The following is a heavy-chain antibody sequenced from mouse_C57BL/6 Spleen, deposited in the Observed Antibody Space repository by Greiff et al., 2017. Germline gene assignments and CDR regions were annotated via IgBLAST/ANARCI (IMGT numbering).Heavy chain of an antibody. CDR3: ARKDDCCEEGDY. V-gene: IGHV1-80*01. Sequence: VQLQQSGAELVKPGASVKISCKASVYAFTSYWMNWVKQRPGQGLEWIGQIYPGNGYTKYNGKFKGKATLTADKSSSTAYMQLSSLTSEDSAVYYCARKDDCCEEGDYWGQGTTLTVSA. CDR2: IYPGNGYT. J-gene: IGHJ2*01. CDR1: VYAFTSYW. D-gene: IGHD2-13*01.